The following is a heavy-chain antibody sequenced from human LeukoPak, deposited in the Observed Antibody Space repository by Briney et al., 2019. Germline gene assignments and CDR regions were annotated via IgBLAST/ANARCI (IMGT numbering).Heavy chain of an antibody. V-gene: IGHV3-74*01. CDR2: INSDGSST. Sequence: GGSLRLSCAASGFTFSSYWMHWVRQAPGKGLVWVSRINSDGSSTSYADSVKGRFTISRDNAKNTLYLQMNSLRAEDTAVYYCASLEATVTTRSPFDYWGQGTLVTVSS. J-gene: IGHJ4*02. D-gene: IGHD4-17*01. CDR1: GFTFSSYW. CDR3: ASLEATVTTRSPFDY.